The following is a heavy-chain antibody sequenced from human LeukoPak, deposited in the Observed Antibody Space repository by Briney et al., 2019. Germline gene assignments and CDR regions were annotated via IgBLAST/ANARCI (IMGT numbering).Heavy chain of an antibody. Sequence: SETLSLTCAVYGGSFSNYYWSWIRQPPGKGLEWIGEINHSGSTNYNPSLKSRVTISVDTSKNQFSLKLSSVTAADTAVYYCARTNVDTAMHFDYWGQGTLVTVSS. V-gene: IGHV4-34*01. CDR1: GGSFSNYY. D-gene: IGHD5-18*01. CDR2: INHSGST. CDR3: ARTNVDTAMHFDY. J-gene: IGHJ4*02.